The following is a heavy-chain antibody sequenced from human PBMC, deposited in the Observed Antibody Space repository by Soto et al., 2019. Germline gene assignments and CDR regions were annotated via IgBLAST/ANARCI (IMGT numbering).Heavy chain of an antibody. Sequence: GGSLRLSCAASGFTFSSYAMHWVRQAPGKGLEWVAVISYDGSNKYYADSVKGRFTISRDNSKNTLYLQMNSLRAEDTAVYYCASSYYCISTSCPLDYWGQGTLVTVPQ. CDR2: ISYDGSNK. J-gene: IGHJ4*02. CDR3: ASSYYCISTSCPLDY. CDR1: GFTFSSYA. D-gene: IGHD2-2*01. V-gene: IGHV3-30-3*01.